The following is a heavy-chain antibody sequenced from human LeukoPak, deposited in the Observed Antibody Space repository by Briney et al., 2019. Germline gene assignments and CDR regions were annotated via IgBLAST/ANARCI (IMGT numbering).Heavy chain of an antibody. CDR3: ARGTTEPDAFDI. Sequence: ASVKASCKASGGTFSSYAISWVRQAPGQGLEWMGGIIPIFGTANYAQKFQGRVTITTDESTSTAYMELSSLRSEDTAVYYCARGTTEPDAFDIWGQGTMVTVSS. CDR1: GGTFSSYA. CDR2: IIPIFGTA. V-gene: IGHV1-69*05. J-gene: IGHJ3*02. D-gene: IGHD4-17*01.